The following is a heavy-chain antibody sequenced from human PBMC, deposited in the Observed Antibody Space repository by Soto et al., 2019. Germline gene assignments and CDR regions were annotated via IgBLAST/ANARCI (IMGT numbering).Heavy chain of an antibody. Sequence: SETLSLTCTVSGGSISSYYWSWIRQPPGKGLEWIGYIYYSGSTNYNPSLKSRVTISVDTSKNQFSLKLSSVTAADTAVYYCARQRMPGGYDNPYYYYYYGMDVWGQGTTVTVSS. CDR2: IYYSGST. D-gene: IGHD5-12*01. V-gene: IGHV4-59*01. CDR1: GGSISSYY. J-gene: IGHJ6*02. CDR3: ARQRMPGGYDNPYYYYYYGMDV.